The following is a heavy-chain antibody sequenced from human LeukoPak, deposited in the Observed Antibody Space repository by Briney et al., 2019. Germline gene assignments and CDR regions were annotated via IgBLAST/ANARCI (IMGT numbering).Heavy chain of an antibody. CDR3: AKDYYWPTFGHAFDI. Sequence: GGSLRLSCAASGFTFDDYAMHWVRQAPGKGLEWVSGISWNSGSIGYADSVKGRFTISRDNAKNSLYLQMNSLRAEDTALYYRAKDYYWPTFGHAFDIWSQGTMVTVSP. CDR1: GFTFDDYA. CDR2: ISWNSGSI. J-gene: IGHJ3*02. V-gene: IGHV3-9*01. D-gene: IGHD3-16*01.